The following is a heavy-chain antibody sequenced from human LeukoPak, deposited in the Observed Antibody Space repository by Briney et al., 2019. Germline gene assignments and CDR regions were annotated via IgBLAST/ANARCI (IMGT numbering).Heavy chain of an antibody. V-gene: IGHV1-69*04. CDR1: GGTFSSYA. J-gene: IGHJ4*02. CDR2: IIPILGIA. CDR3: ARGYDYGDYVGDFDY. Sequence: SVKVSCKASGGTFSSYAISWVRQAPGQGLEWMGRIIPILGIANYAQKLQGRVTMTTDTSTSTAYMDLRGLRSDDTAVYYCARGYDYGDYVGDFDYWGQGTLVTVSS. D-gene: IGHD4-17*01.